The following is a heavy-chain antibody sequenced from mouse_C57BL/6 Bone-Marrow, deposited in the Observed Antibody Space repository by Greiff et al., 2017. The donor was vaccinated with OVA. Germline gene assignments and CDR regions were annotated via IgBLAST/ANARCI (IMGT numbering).Heavy chain of an antibody. CDR3: ARKGSYYTFAY. Sequence: VQLQESGAELARPGASVKLSCKASGYTFTSYGISWVKQSTGQGLEWIGEIYPRSGNTYYNEKFKGKATLTADKSSSTAYMELRSLTSEDSAVYFCARKGSYYTFAYWGQGTLVTVSA. CDR1: GYTFTSYG. D-gene: IGHD2-12*01. V-gene: IGHV1-81*01. J-gene: IGHJ3*01. CDR2: IYPRSGNT.